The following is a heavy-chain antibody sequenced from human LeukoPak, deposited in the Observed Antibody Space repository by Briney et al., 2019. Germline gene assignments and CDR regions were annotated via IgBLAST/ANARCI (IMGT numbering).Heavy chain of an antibody. D-gene: IGHD5-18*01. CDR2: IYPGDSDT. V-gene: IGHV5-51*01. J-gene: IGHJ4*02. CDR1: GYSFTNYW. CDR3: ARSGSGYSYGYAY. Sequence: GESLKISCKVSGYSFTNYWIAWVRQMPGKGLEWMGIIYPGDSDTIYSPSFQGQVTMSADKSTTTAYLQWSSLKASDTAMYYCARSGSGYSYGYAYWGQGTLVTVSS.